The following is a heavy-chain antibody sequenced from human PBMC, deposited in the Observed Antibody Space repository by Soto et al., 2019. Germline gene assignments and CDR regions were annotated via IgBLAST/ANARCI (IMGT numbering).Heavy chain of an antibody. CDR2: IWYDGSNK. J-gene: IGHJ6*02. CDR3: ARPTIAAAGTYYYGMDV. CDR1: GFTFSSYG. V-gene: IGHV3-33*01. Sequence: QVQLVESGGGVVQPGRSLRLSCAASGFTFSSYGMHWVRQAPGKGLEWVAVIWYDGSNKYYADSVKGRFTISRDNSKNTMYLQMNSLRAEYMAVYYCARPTIAAAGTYYYGMDVWGQGTTVTVSS. D-gene: IGHD6-13*01.